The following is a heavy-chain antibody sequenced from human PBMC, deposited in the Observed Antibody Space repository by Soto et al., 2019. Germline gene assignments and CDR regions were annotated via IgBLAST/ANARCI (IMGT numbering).Heavy chain of an antibody. Sequence: GWALRVYCADSVFTCISYSMNWVRQAPGKGLEWVSYISSSSSTIYYADSVKGRFTISRDNAKNSLYLQMNSLRDEDTAVYYCAREGRSYYYYDMDVWGHGTTVTVS. CDR3: AREGRSYYYYDMDV. J-gene: IGHJ6*02. CDR1: VFTCISYS. CDR2: ISSSSSTI. V-gene: IGHV3-48*02.